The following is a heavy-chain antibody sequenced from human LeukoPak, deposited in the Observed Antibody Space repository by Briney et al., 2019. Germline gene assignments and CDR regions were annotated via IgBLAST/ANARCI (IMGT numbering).Heavy chain of an antibody. Sequence: GGSLRLSCAASGFTFSSYSMNWVRQAPGKGLEWVSSISSSSSYIYYADSVKGRFTISRDNAKNSLYLQMNSLRAEDTAVYYCARSGVVAATHPLNYWGQGTLVTVSS. CDR3: ARSGVVAATHPLNY. CDR2: ISSSSSYI. J-gene: IGHJ4*02. D-gene: IGHD2-15*01. CDR1: GFTFSSYS. V-gene: IGHV3-21*01.